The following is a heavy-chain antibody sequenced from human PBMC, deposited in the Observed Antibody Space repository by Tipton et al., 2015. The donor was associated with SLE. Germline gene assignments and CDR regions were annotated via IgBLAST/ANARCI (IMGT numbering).Heavy chain of an antibody. J-gene: IGHJ4*02. CDR2: INGNGART. CDR3: GSSPERGSCYNC. CDR1: GFPFNTYA. Sequence: SLRLSCAASGFPFNTYAMTWVRQAPGKGLEWVSSINGNGARTYYADSVEGRFTISRDNSKNTVYLHMYSLRAEDTALYYCGSSPERGSCYNCWGQGTRVTVSS. D-gene: IGHD3-10*01. V-gene: IGHV3-23*01.